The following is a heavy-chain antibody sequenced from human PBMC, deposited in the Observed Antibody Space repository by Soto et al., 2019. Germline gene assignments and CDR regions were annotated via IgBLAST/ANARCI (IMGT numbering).Heavy chain of an antibody. CDR2: INEYGSVI. CDR1: GFTFSSYW. D-gene: IGHD3-16*01. CDR3: TRDIGGRGAY. V-gene: IGHV3-74*01. Sequence: PGGSLRLSCAASGFTFSSYWMHWVRQVPGKGLVWVSRINEYGSVINYADSVKGRFTIFRDNSKNTLYLEMNSLRAEDAAVHYCTRDIGGRGAYWGQGTLVTVSS. J-gene: IGHJ4*02.